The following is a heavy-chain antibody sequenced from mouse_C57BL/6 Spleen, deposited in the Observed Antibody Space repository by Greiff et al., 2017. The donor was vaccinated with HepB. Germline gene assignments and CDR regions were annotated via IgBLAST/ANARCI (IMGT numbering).Heavy chain of an antibody. CDR2: ISSGSSTI. J-gene: IGHJ2*01. CDR1: GFTFSDYG. CDR3: ARRTAAQATGYFDY. V-gene: IGHV5-17*01. D-gene: IGHD3-2*02. Sequence: EVHLVESGGGLVKPGGSLKLSCAASGFTFSDYGMHWVRQAPEKGLEWVAYISSGSSTIYYADTVKGRFTISRDNAKNTLFLQMTSLRSEDTAMYYCARRTAAQATGYFDYWGQGTTLTVSS.